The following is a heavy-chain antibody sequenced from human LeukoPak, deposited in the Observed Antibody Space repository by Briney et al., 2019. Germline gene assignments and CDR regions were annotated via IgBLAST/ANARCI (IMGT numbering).Heavy chain of an antibody. D-gene: IGHD2-15*01. CDR2: IIPIFGTA. CDR3: ARESGCSGGSCYPNWFDP. J-gene: IGHJ5*02. V-gene: IGHV1-69*01. Sequence: SVKVSCKASGGTFSSYAISWVRQAPGQGLEWMGGIIPIFGTANYAQKFQGRVPITADESTSTAYMELSSLRSEDTAVYYCARESGCSGGSCYPNWFDPWGQGTLVTVSS. CDR1: GGTFSSYA.